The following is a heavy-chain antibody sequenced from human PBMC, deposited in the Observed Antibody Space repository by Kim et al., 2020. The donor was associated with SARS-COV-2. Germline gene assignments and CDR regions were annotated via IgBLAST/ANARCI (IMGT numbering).Heavy chain of an antibody. CDR2: ISYDGSNE. CDR3: AKDKAVAGTTKLDY. Sequence: GGSLRLSCAASGFTFSSYGMHWVRQAPGRGLEWVAVISYDGSNEYYADSVKGRFTISRDNSKNTLFLQMNSLRGEDTAVYYCAKDKAVAGTTKLDYWGQGTLVTVSS. V-gene: IGHV3-30*18. D-gene: IGHD6-19*01. J-gene: IGHJ4*02. CDR1: GFTFSSYG.